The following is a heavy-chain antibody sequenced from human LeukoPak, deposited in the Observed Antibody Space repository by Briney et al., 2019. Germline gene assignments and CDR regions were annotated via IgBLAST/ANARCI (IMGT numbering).Heavy chain of an antibody. CDR3: AKEAHSSGWSYYYYYMDV. V-gene: IGHV3-30*02. D-gene: IGHD6-19*01. CDR1: GFTFSSYG. J-gene: IGHJ6*03. CDR2: IRYDGSNK. Sequence: GGSLRLSCAASGFTFSSYGMHWVRQAPGKGLEWVAFIRYDGSNKYYADSVKGRFTISRDNSKNTLYLQMNSLRAEDTAVYYCAKEAHSSGWSYYYYYMDVWGKGTTVTVSS.